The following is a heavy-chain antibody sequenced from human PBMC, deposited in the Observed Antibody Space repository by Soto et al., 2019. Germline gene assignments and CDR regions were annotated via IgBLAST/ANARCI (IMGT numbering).Heavy chain of an antibody. CDR2: IYYSGST. Sequence: SETLSLTCTVSGGSISSYYGSWIRQPPGKGLEWIGYIYYSGSTNYNPSLKSRVTISVDTSKNQFSLKLSSVTAADTAVYYCARQELLWFGELSGSWFDPWGQGTLVTVSS. CDR1: GGSISSYY. CDR3: ARQELLWFGELSGSWFDP. V-gene: IGHV4-59*08. J-gene: IGHJ5*02. D-gene: IGHD3-10*01.